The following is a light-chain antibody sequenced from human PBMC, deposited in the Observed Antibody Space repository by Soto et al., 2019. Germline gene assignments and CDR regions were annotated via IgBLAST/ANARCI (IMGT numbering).Light chain of an antibody. CDR3: LQDYTSPWT. Sequence: IQMTRSPSSLSSSVRDRVTVTFRASQDIGNDLGWYQQKPGKAPNLLIYAASSLRSGVPSRFSGSGSGTHFTLTINSLQAEDSATYSCLQDYTSPWTSGQRTKVDIK. CDR1: QDIGND. J-gene: IGKJ1*01. V-gene: IGKV1-6*02. CDR2: AAS.